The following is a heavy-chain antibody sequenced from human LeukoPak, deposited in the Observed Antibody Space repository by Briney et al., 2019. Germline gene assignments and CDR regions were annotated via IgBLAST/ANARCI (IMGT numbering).Heavy chain of an antibody. Sequence: PGGSLRLSCAASGFTFSSYAMHWVRQAPGKGLEWVAVISFDGSKTYYADSMKGRCTISRDNSKNTLYLQMNSLRAEDTAAYYCARDRQPYYHYYGMDVWGRGNTGTVSS. CDR3: ARDRQPYYHYYGMDV. V-gene: IGHV3-30-3*01. CDR2: ISFDGSKT. CDR1: GFTFSSYA. D-gene: IGHD6-6*01. J-gene: IGHJ6*02.